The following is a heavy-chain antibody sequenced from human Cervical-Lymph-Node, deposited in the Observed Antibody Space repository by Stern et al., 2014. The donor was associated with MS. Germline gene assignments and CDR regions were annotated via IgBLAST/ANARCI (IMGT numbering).Heavy chain of an antibody. CDR2: IWYDGSNK. CDR1: GFTFSSYG. CDR3: ARDPYYYDSSGYYPYYFDY. V-gene: IGHV3-33*01. J-gene: IGHJ4*02. Sequence: VQLVESGGGVVQPGRSLRLSCAASGFTFSSYGMHWVRQAPGKGLEWVAVIWYDGSNKYYADSVKGRFTISRDNSKNTLYLQMNSLRAEDTAVYYCARDPYYYDSSGYYPYYFDYWGQGTLVTVSS. D-gene: IGHD3-22*01.